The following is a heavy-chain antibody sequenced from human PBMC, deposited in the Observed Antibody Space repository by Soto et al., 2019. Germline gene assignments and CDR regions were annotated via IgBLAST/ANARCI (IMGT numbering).Heavy chain of an antibody. CDR2: IYYSGST. CDR3: AMNRGVPKWFDP. CDR1: GGSISSYY. D-gene: IGHD3-10*01. J-gene: IGHJ5*02. Sequence: SETLSLTCTVSGGSISSYYWSWIRQPPGKGLEWIGYIYYSGSTNYNPSLKSRVTISVDTSKNQFSLKLSSVTAADTAVYYCAMNRGVPKWFDPWGQGTLVTVS. V-gene: IGHV4-59*01.